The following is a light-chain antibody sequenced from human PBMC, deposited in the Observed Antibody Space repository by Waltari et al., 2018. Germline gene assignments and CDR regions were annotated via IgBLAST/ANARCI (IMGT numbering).Light chain of an antibody. J-gene: IGKJ1*01. CDR3: QQGSSFPPT. CDR1: HNINTW. CDR2: GAS. Sequence: DIQMTQSPSSVSASVGDRVNITCRASHNINTWLAWYQQKPGKGPNLLIFGASNLQTGVPSRFSGSGSGTFFTLTISGLQPEDSATYFCQQGSSFPPTFGQGTIVEVK. V-gene: IGKV1-12*01.